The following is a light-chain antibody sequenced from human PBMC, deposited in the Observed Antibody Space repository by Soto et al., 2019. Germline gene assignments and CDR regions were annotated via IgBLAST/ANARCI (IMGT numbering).Light chain of an antibody. CDR3: RSYTSSSTYV. V-gene: IGLV2-14*01. Sequence: QCPLTQAPSVSGSPGRSGTISCTGTISDVGGYNYVSWYQQHPGKAPKLMIYEVSNRPSGVSNRFSGSKSGNTASLTISGLQAEDEADYYCRSYTSSSTYVFGTGTKLTVL. J-gene: IGLJ1*01. CDR2: EVS. CDR1: ISDVGGYNY.